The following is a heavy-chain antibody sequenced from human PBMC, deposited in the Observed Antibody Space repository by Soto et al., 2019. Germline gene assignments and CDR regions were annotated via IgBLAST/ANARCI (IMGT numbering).Heavy chain of an antibody. Sequence: SETLSLTCTVSGGSISSYYWSWIRQPPGKGLEWIGYIYYSGSTNYNPSLKSRFTISVDTSKNQFSLKLSSLTAADTAVYYCSRDLSLNLTYSGSYRTDNWFDPWGQGTLVTVS. D-gene: IGHD1-26*01. CDR1: GGSISSYY. V-gene: IGHV4-59*01. J-gene: IGHJ5*02. CDR2: IYYSGST. CDR3: SRDLSLNLTYSGSYRTDNWFDP.